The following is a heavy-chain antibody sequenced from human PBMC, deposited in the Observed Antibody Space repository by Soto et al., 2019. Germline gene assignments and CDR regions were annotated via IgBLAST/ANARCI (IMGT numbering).Heavy chain of an antibody. J-gene: IGHJ6*02. V-gene: IGHV4-34*01. Sequence: SETLSLTYAVYGGSFSGYYWSWIRQPPGKGLEWIGEINHSGSTNYNPSLKSRVTISVDTSKNQFSLKLSSVTAADTAVYYCARVSGIYYYGMDVWGQGTTVTVS. D-gene: IGHD3-10*01. CDR3: ARVSGIYYYGMDV. CDR2: INHSGST. CDR1: GGSFSGYY.